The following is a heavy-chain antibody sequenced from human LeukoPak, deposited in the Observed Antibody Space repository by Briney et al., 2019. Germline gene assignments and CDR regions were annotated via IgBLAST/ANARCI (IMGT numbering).Heavy chain of an antibody. D-gene: IGHD6-6*01. V-gene: IGHV4-59*01. CDR2: IYHSGST. J-gene: IGHJ1*01. Sequence: PSETLSLTCTVSGGSISTYFWNWIRQPPGKGLEWIGYIYHSGSTNYNPSLQSRVTISVDTSKNQFSLNLNSVTAADTAVYYCARGGAARLHFQNWGQGTLVTVSS. CDR1: GGSISTYF. CDR3: ARGGAARLHFQN.